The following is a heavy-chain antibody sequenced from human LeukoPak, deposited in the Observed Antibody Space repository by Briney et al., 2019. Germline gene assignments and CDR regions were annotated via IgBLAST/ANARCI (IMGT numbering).Heavy chain of an antibody. CDR1: GGCISSGGYY. CDR2: IYYSGST. CDR3: ARGGYSYGYV. Sequence: SETLSLTCTVSGGCISSGGYYWSWIRQNPGKGLEWIGYIYYSGSTYYNPSLKSRVTISVDTSKNQFSLSLSSVTAADTAVYYCARGGYSYGYVWGQGTLVTVSS. V-gene: IGHV4-31*03. D-gene: IGHD5-18*01. J-gene: IGHJ4*02.